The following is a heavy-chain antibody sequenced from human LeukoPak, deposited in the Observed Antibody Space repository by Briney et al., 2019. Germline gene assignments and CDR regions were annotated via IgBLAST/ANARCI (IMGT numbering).Heavy chain of an antibody. Sequence: SVKVSCKASGGTFSSYAISWVRQAPGQGLEWMGGIIPIFGTANYAQKFQGRVTITTDEPTSTAYMELSSLGSEDTAVYYCAREVVGATLNWFDPWGQGTLVAVSS. CDR3: AREVVGATLNWFDP. V-gene: IGHV1-69*05. CDR2: IIPIFGTA. CDR1: GGTFSSYA. D-gene: IGHD1-26*01. J-gene: IGHJ5*02.